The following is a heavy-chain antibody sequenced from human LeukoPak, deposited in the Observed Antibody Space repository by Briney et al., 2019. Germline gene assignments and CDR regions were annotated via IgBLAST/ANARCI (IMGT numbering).Heavy chain of an antibody. Sequence: SETLSLTCVVSGYVISSGHYWGWIRQSPGKGLEWIGSFYAGGSIYYNPSLKSRVTIVEDTSRNQFSLKMTSVTAADTAVYYCTREVVEVPTAVIDYWGQGALVTVSS. CDR3: TREVVEVPTAVIDY. V-gene: IGHV4-38-2*02. D-gene: IGHD1-26*01. CDR1: GYVISSGHY. CDR2: FYAGGSI. J-gene: IGHJ4*02.